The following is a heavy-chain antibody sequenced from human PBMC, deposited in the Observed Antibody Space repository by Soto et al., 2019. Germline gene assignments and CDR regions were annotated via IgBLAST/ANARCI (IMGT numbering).Heavy chain of an antibody. CDR1: GFTFSSYV. CDR3: AKVPAPYRYYFDY. D-gene: IGHD3-16*02. CDR2: ISDSGDTT. Sequence: GGSLRLSCATSGFTFSSYVMAWVRQAPGKGLEWVSMISDSGDTTYYADSVKGRFTISRDNSKNTVCLQMTSLTAEDTGIYFCAKVPAPYRYYFDYWGQGTLGTVSS. J-gene: IGHJ4*02. V-gene: IGHV3-23*01.